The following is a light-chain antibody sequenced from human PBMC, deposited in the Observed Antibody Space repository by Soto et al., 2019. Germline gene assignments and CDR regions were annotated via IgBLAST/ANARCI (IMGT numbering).Light chain of an antibody. CDR2: DVS. Sequence: QSALTQPASVSGSPGQSITISCTGGGGDIGPYDYVTWYQQHPGKAPKLIIYDVSNRPSGVSNRFSGSKSGNTASLTISGLQAEDEAEYYCSSYTNRTTLIIFGGGTKVTVL. J-gene: IGLJ2*01. CDR1: GGDIGPYDY. CDR3: SSYTNRTTLII. V-gene: IGLV2-14*01.